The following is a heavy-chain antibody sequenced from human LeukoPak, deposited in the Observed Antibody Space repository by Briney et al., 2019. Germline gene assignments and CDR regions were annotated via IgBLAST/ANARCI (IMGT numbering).Heavy chain of an antibody. CDR1: GYTFTGYY. D-gene: IGHD3-22*01. J-gene: IGHJ4*02. CDR3: AREEQHDSSGYYDGAVDY. Sequence: ASVKVSCKASGYTFTGYYMHRVRQAPGQGREWMGWINPNSGGTNYAQKLQGRVPMPRDTSISTAYMELSRLRSDDTAVYYCAREEQHDSSGYYDGAVDYWGQGTLVTVSS. CDR2: INPNSGGT. V-gene: IGHV1-2*02.